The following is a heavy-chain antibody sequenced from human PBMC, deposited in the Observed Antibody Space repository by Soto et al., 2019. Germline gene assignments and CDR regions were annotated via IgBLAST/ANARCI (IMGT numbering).Heavy chain of an antibody. Sequence: EVQLLESGGGLVQPGGSLRLSCAVSGFTFSNYAMSWVRQAPGKGLEWVSAISISGTDTFYPDSVRGRFTISRDNSKNTLYLQMNSLRAEDTAVYYCVKREATGGVRCFDYWGQGALVTVSS. J-gene: IGHJ4*02. CDR3: VKREATGGVRCFDY. D-gene: IGHD2-8*02. CDR1: GFTFSNYA. V-gene: IGHV3-23*01. CDR2: ISISGTDT.